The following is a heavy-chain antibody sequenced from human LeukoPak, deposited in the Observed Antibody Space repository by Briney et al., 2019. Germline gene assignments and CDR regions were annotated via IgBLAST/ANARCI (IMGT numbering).Heavy chain of an antibody. CDR1: GGTFTSYA. J-gene: IGHJ4*02. Sequence: SVKVSCKASGGTFTSYAISWVRQAPGQGLEWMGGIIPIFGTANYAQKFQGRVTITADESTSTAYMELSSLRSEDAAVYYCASISRSIAAAGIGYWGQGTLVTVSS. V-gene: IGHV1-69*13. D-gene: IGHD6-13*01. CDR2: IIPIFGTA. CDR3: ASISRSIAAAGIGY.